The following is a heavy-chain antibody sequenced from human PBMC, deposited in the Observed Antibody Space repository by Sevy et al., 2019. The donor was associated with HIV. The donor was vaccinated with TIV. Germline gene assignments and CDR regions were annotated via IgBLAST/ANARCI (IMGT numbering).Heavy chain of an antibody. V-gene: IGHV3-13*01. CDR3: AREGVAGQYNAFDI. Sequence: GESLKISCAASGFTFSSYDMHWVRQATGKGLEWVSAIGTAGDTYYPGSVKGRFTISRENAKNSLYLQMNSLRAGDTAVYYCAREGVAGQYNAFDIWGQGTMVTVSS. J-gene: IGHJ3*02. D-gene: IGHD2-15*01. CDR1: GFTFSSYD. CDR2: IGTAGDT.